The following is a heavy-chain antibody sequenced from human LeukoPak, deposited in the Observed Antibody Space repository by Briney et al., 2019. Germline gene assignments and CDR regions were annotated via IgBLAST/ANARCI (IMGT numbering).Heavy chain of an antibody. CDR3: ARQWHGGDY. Sequence: SETLSLTCTVSGGSISSSSYYWGWIRQPPGKGLEGIGGIYYSGSTDYNPSLKSRVTISVDTSKNQFSLKLSSVTAADTAVYYCARQWHGGDYWGQGTLVTVSS. D-gene: IGHD2-15*01. CDR2: IYYSGST. J-gene: IGHJ4*02. CDR1: GGSISSSSYY. V-gene: IGHV4-39*01.